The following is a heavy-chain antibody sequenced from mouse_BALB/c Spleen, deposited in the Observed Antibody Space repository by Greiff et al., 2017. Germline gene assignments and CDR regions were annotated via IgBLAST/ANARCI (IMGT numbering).Heavy chain of an antibody. V-gene: IGHV3-8*02. CDR1: GDSITSGY. D-gene: IGHD2-2*01. CDR3: ARSHMVKDWFAY. J-gene: IGHJ3*01. CDR2: ISYSGST. Sequence: EVKLQESGPSLVKPSQTLSLTCSVTGDSITSGYWNWIRKFPGNKLEYMGYISYSGSTYYNPSLKSRISIIRDTSKNQYYLQLNSVTTEDTATYYCARSHMVKDWFAYWGQGTLVTVAA.